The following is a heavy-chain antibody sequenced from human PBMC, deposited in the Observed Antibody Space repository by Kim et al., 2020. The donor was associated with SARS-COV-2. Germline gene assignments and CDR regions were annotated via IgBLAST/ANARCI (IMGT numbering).Heavy chain of an antibody. V-gene: IGHV3-49*03. D-gene: IGHD2-21*01. CDR2: IRSKTYGETT. CDR1: GFAFGDYA. CDR3: VRDYGDSPLDY. Sequence: GWSLRLSCTASGFAFGDYAMSWFRQAPGKGLEWIGFIRSKTYGETTEYGTSMEGKFTISRDDSKNIAYLQMNSLKTEDTGVYYCVRDYGDSPLDYWGQGTLVTVSS. J-gene: IGHJ4*02.